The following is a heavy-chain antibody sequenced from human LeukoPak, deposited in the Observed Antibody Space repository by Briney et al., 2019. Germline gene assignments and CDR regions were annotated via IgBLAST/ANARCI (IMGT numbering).Heavy chain of an antibody. J-gene: IGHJ3*02. CDR1: GGSISSGDYY. Sequence: PSQTLSLTCTVSGGSISSGDYYWSWIRQPPGKGLEWIGYIYYSGSTYYNPSLKSRVTISVDTSKNQFSLKLSSVTAADTAVYYCARQEWLEDAFDIWGQGTMVTVSS. CDR2: IYYSGST. CDR3: ARQEWLEDAFDI. V-gene: IGHV4-30-4*01. D-gene: IGHD5-24*01.